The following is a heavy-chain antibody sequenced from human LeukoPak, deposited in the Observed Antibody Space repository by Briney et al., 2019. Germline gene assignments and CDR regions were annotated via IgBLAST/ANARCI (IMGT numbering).Heavy chain of an antibody. CDR1: GGTFSSYA. V-gene: IGHV1-69*04. CDR2: IIPILGIA. CDR3: ARAPDCSSTSCYRSYYYGMDV. J-gene: IGHJ6*02. D-gene: IGHD2-2*01. Sequence: ASVKVSCKASGGTFSSYAISWVRQAPGQGLEWMGRIIPILGIANYAQKFQGRVTITADKSTSTAYMELSSLRSEDTAVYYCARAPDCSSTSCYRSYYYGMDVWGQGTTVTVSS.